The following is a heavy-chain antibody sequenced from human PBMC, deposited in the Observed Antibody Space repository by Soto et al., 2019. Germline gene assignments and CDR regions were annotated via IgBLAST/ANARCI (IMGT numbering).Heavy chain of an antibody. CDR1: GGSISSSSYY. J-gene: IGHJ4*02. D-gene: IGHD5-12*01. CDR3: ATRRDGYNYVPYFDY. Sequence: SETLSLTCTVSGGSISSSSYYWGWIRQPPGKGLEWIGSIYYSGSTYYNPSLKSRVTISVDTSKNQFSLKLSSVTAADTAVYYCATRRDGYNYVPYFDYWGQGTLVTVSS. V-gene: IGHV4-39*01. CDR2: IYYSGST.